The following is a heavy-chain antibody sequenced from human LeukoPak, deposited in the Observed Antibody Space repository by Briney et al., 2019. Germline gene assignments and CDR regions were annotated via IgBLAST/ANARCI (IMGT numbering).Heavy chain of an antibody. Sequence: PSETLSLTCTVSGGSISTSTYYWGWIRQPPGKGLEWIGTIYYSGSAYYNPSLKSRVTMSVDMSKNEFSLQLSSVTAADTAVYYCARRKGYCSGGSCYPFDYWGQGTLVTVSS. V-gene: IGHV4-39*01. CDR2: IYYSGSA. D-gene: IGHD2-15*01. CDR1: GGSISTSTYY. CDR3: ARRKGYCSGGSCYPFDY. J-gene: IGHJ4*02.